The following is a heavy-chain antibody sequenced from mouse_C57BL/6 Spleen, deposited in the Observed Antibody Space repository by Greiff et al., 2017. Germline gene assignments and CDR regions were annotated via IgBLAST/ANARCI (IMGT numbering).Heavy chain of an antibody. J-gene: IGHJ4*01. V-gene: IGHV1-4*01. CDR3: ARGDGYDADGYYSMDY. CDR2: INPSSGYT. CDR1: GYTFTSYT. D-gene: IGHD2-2*01. Sequence: VQLVESGAELARPGASVKMSCKASGYTFTSYTMHWVKQRPGQGLEWIGYINPSSGYTTYNQKFKDKATLTADKSSSTAYMQLGSLTSEDSAVYYCARGDGYDADGYYSMDYWGQGTSVTVSS.